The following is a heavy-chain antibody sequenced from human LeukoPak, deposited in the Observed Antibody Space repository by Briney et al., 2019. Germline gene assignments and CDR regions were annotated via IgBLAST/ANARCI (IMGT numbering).Heavy chain of an antibody. D-gene: IGHD1-26*01. CDR3: VRDRGSYRPIDY. CDR2: IKEDGSET. Sequence: GGSLRLSCAASGFIFKKYWMNWVRQVPGKGLECLANIKEDGSETYYADSVKGRFTISRDNPKNLLFLQINSLRVEDTAIYYCVRDRGSYRPIDYWGQGTLVTVSS. J-gene: IGHJ4*02. CDR1: GFIFKKYW. V-gene: IGHV3-7*01.